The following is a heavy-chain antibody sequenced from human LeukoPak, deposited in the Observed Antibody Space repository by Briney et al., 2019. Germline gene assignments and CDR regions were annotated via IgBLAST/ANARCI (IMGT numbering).Heavy chain of an antibody. D-gene: IGHD1-7*01. J-gene: IGHJ3*02. V-gene: IGHV1-69*02. CDR3: ARNYGHDAFDI. CDR1: GGTFSSYT. CDR2: IIPILGIA. Sequence: ASVKVSCKASGGTFSSYTISWVRQAPGQGLEWMGRIIPILGIASYAQKFQGRVTMTRDTSTSTVYMELSSLRSEDTAVYYCARNYGHDAFDIWGQGTMVTVSS.